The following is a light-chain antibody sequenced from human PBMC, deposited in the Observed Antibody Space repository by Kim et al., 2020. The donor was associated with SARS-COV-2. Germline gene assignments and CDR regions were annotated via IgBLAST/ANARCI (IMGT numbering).Light chain of an antibody. J-gene: IGLJ2*01. CDR3: QSYDSSLSGVV. CDR2: GHN. CDR1: SSNIGAGYD. Sequence: QRVTISCTGSSSNIGAGYDVHWYQQLPGTAPKLLISGHNNRPSGVPDRFSGSKSDTSASLAITGLQAEDEADYYCQSYDSSLSGVVFGGGTQLTVL. V-gene: IGLV1-40*01.